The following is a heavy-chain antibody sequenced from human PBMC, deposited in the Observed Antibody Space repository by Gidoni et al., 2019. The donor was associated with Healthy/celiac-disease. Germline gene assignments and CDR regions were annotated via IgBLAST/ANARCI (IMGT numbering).Heavy chain of an antibody. CDR1: GGSFSGYY. V-gene: IGHV4-34*01. J-gene: IGHJ5*02. Sequence: QVQLQQWGAGLLKPSEPLSLTCAVYGGSFSGYYWSWIRQPPGKGLEWIGEINHSGSTNYNPSLKSRVTISVDTSKNQFSLKLSSVTAADTAVYYCARGYVVVVWWFDPWGQGTLVTVSS. D-gene: IGHD2-15*01. CDR2: INHSGST. CDR3: ARGYVVVVWWFDP.